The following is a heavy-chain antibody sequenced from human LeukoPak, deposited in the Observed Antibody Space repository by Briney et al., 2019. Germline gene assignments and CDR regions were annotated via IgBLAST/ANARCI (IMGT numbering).Heavy chain of an antibody. CDR2: IDGSGAT. Sequence: PGGSLRLSCAASGFSFNNFLMTWVRQAPGKGLEWVSSIDGSGATVYADSVKGRFTISRDNAKNSLYLQMNSLRVEDSAVYYCARLSGTYSRGGDHWGQGTLVTVSS. V-gene: IGHV3-69-1*01. J-gene: IGHJ4*02. CDR3: ARLSGTYSRGGDH. CDR1: GFSFNNFL. D-gene: IGHD1-26*01.